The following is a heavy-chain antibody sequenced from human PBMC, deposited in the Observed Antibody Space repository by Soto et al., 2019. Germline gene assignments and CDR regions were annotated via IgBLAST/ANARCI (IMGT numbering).Heavy chain of an antibody. CDR1: GGSISSSSYY. J-gene: IGHJ4*02. CDR2: IYYSGST. V-gene: IGHV4-39*01. CDR3: ARHGSYGSGSYYFDY. D-gene: IGHD3-10*01. Sequence: SETLSLTCTVSGGSISSSSYYWGWIRQPPGKGLEWIGSIYYSGSTYYSPSLKSRVTISVDTSKNQFSLKLSSVTAADTAVYYCARHGSYGSGSYYFDYWGQGTLVTVSS.